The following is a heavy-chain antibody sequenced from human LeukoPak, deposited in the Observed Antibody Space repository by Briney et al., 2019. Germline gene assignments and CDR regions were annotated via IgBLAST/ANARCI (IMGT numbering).Heavy chain of an antibody. CDR1: GFTFSAYY. D-gene: IGHD5-12*01. CDR2: ISSSGSTI. V-gene: IGHV3-11*01. J-gene: IGHJ4*02. CDR3: ARDETKRYSGYDSSDY. Sequence: GGSLRLSCAASGFTFSAYYMSWIRQAPGKGLEWISYISSSGSTIYYADSVKGRFTISRDNAKTSLYLQMNGLRAENSDVYYCARDETKRYSGYDSSDYWGQGTLVTVSS.